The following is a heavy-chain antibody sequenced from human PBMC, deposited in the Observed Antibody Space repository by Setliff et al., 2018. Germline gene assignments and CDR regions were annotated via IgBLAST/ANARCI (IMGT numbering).Heavy chain of an antibody. CDR2: INPGGGST. CDR1: GYTFSSYA. V-gene: IGHV1-46*01. Sequence: GASVKVSCKASGYTFSSYAVNWVRQAPGQGLEWMGMINPGGGSTTYAQKFQGRVTMTRDTSTSTVYMELSSLRTEDTAVYYCARGYYDSYARYYVVGDYWGQGTPVTVSS. D-gene: IGHD3-22*01. J-gene: IGHJ4*02. CDR3: ARGYYDSYARYYVVGDY.